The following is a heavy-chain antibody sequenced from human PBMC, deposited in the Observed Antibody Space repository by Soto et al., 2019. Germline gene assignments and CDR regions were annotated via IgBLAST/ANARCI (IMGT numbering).Heavy chain of an antibody. Sequence: EVQLVESGGGLVQPGRSLRLSCVASGFRFEDYAMHWVRQTPGKGLEWVSGISWNGVAMGYADSVKGRFTISRDDAKNSLYLQMNSLRPEDTAVYYCAKSFLAIRHLYQYMDVWGKGTTVAVSS. CDR3: AKSFLAIRHLYQYMDV. D-gene: IGHD1-1*01. CDR2: ISWNGVAM. CDR1: GFRFEDYA. V-gene: IGHV3-9*01. J-gene: IGHJ6*03.